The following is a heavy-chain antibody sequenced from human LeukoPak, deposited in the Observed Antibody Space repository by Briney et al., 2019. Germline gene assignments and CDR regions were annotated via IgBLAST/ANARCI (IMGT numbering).Heavy chain of an antibody. Sequence: SETLSLTCTVSGGSISSYYWSWIRQPPGKGLEWIGYIYTSGSTNYNPSLKSRVTISVDTSKNQFSLKLSSVTAADTAVYYCARGSGMATTPHWYFDLWGRGTLVTVSS. CDR1: GGSISSYY. J-gene: IGHJ2*01. D-gene: IGHD5-24*01. CDR3: ARGSGMATTPHWYFDL. CDR2: IYTSGST. V-gene: IGHV4-4*09.